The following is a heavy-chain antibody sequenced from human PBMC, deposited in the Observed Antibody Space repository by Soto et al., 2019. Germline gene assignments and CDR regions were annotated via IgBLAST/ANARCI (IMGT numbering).Heavy chain of an antibody. CDR2: IRSKAYGGTT. CDR3: AYCKKYQLLPNWFDP. J-gene: IGHJ5*02. D-gene: IGHD2-2*01. Sequence: GGSLRLSCTASGFTFGDYAMSWFRQAPGKGLEWVGFIRSKAYGGTTEYAASVKGRFTISRDDSKSIAYLQMNSLKTEDTAVYYCAYCKKYQLLPNWFDPWGQGTLVTVSS. V-gene: IGHV3-49*03. CDR1: GFTFGDYA.